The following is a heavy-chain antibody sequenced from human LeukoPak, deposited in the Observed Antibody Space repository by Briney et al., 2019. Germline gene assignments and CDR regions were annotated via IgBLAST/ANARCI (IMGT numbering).Heavy chain of an antibody. J-gene: IGHJ4*02. D-gene: IGHD3-9*01. CDR3: ASRDYDILTGYSSVDY. CDR2: IIPIFGTA. Sequence: ASVKVSCKASGGTFSSYAISWVRQAPGQGLEWMGGIIPIFGTANYAQKFQGRVTITAGESTSTAYMELSSLRSEDTAVYYCASRDYDILTGYSSVDYWGQGTLVTVSS. CDR1: GGTFSSYA. V-gene: IGHV1-69*01.